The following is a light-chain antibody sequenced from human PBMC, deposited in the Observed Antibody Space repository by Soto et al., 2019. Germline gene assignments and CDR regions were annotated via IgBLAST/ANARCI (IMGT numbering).Light chain of an antibody. CDR1: QSVRSD. CDR3: QQYGSSPPWT. J-gene: IGKJ1*01. V-gene: IGKV3D-15*01. CDR2: GTS. Sequence: EIVMTQSPATLSVSPGERATLSCRASQSVRSDLAWYQQKPGQAPRLLIYGTSTRATAIPARFSGSGSETEFTLIISSLQSEDFAVYYCQQYGSSPPWTFGQGTKVDIK.